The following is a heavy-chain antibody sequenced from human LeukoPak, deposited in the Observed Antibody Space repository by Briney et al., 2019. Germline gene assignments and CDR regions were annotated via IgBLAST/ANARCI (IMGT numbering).Heavy chain of an antibody. V-gene: IGHV3-30*18. CDR2: ISYDGSNK. D-gene: IGHD5-12*01. J-gene: IGHJ4*02. CDR3: AKELLGPTRGYSGYDPYYFDY. CDR1: GFTFSSYG. Sequence: GGSLRLSCAASGFTFSSYGMHWVRQAPGEGLEWVAVISYDGSNKYYADSVKGRFTISRDNSKNTLYLQMNSLRAEDTAVYYCAKELLGPTRGYSGYDPYYFDYWGQGTLVTVSS.